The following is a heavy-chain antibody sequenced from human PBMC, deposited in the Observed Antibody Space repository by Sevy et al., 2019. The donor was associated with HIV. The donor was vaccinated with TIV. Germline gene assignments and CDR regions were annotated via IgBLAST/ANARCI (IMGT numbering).Heavy chain of an antibody. J-gene: IGHJ4*02. CDR1: GFTFSSYA. Sequence: GGSLRLSCAASGFTFSSYAMSWVRQAPGKGLEWVSAISGSGGSTYYADSVKGRFTISRDNSKNTLYLQMNSLRAEDTAVYYCARRYSSSWGVYYFDYWDQGTLVTVSS. V-gene: IGHV3-23*01. CDR2: ISGSGGST. CDR3: ARRYSSSWGVYYFDY. D-gene: IGHD6-13*01.